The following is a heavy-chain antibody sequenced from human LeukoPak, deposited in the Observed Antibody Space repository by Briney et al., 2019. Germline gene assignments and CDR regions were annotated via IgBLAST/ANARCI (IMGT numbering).Heavy chain of an antibody. Sequence: SETLSLTCTVSGYSISSGYYWGWIRQPPGKGLEWIGSIYHSGSTYYNPSLKSRVTISVDRSKNLFSLKLSSVTAAETAVYYCARVGDLIAATGFDYWGQGTLVTVSS. CDR1: GYSISSGYY. D-gene: IGHD2-15*01. CDR2: IYHSGST. CDR3: ARVGDLIAATGFDY. J-gene: IGHJ4*02. V-gene: IGHV4-38-2*02.